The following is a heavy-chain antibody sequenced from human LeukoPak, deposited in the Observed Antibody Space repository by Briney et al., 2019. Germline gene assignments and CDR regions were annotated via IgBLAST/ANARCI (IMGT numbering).Heavy chain of an antibody. Sequence: SQTLSLTSAISGDSVSSDSAAWSWIRQSPSRGLEWLGRTFYRSKWYNDYAVSVKSRITINPDTSKNQFSLQLNSVTPEDTAVYYCARSVNNWFDPWGQGTLVTVSS. J-gene: IGHJ5*02. CDR1: GDSVSSDSAA. CDR2: TFYRSKWYN. V-gene: IGHV6-1*01. D-gene: IGHD2-8*01. CDR3: ARSVNNWFDP.